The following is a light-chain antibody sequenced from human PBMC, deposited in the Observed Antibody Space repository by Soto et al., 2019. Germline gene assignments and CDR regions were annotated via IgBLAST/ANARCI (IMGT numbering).Light chain of an antibody. CDR2: GIT. J-gene: IGLJ1*01. CDR3: RSYDSSLSAYV. V-gene: IGLV1-40*01. CDR1: SSNIGAGYD. Sequence: QSVLTQSPSVSGAPGQRVTISCTGSSSNIGAGYDVHWYQHLPGTAPKLLIFGITNRPSGVPDRFSGSKSGTSASLAITGLQAEDEADYYCRSYDSSLSAYVFGTGTKVTVL.